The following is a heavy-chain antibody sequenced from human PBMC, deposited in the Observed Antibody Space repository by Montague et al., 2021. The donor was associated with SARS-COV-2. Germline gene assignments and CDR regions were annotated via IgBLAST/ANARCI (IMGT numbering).Heavy chain of an antibody. D-gene: IGHD5-12*01. J-gene: IGHJ4*02. CDR1: GASSSNYY. V-gene: IGHV4-34*01. CDR2: INHSGYT. CDR3: ASAPRYSFGFWAY. Sequence: SETLSLTCAVYGASSSNYYWSWIRQSPGKGLKWVGEINHSGYTDYNPSLESRPTISLDSSKKQFSLKMTSVTAADTVIYYCASAPRYSFGFWAYWGQGTLVSVSS.